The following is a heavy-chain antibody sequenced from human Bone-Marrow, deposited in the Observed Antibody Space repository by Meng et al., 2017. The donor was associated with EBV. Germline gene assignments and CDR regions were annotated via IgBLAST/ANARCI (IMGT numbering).Heavy chain of an antibody. Sequence: VQLVQSGAEVKKPGTSVKVSCKASGYTFTGYYMHWVRQAPGQGLEWMGRINPNSGDTNYAQKFQGRVTMTRDTSISTAYMELSRLRSDDTAVYYCARAKAAAAGTLIDYWGQGTLVTVSS. CDR1: GYTFTGYY. CDR2: INPNSGDT. J-gene: IGHJ4*02. V-gene: IGHV1-2*06. D-gene: IGHD6-13*01. CDR3: ARAKAAAAGTLIDY.